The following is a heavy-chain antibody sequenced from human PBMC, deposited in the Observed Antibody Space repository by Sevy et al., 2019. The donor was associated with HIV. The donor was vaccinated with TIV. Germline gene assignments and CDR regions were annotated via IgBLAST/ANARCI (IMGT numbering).Heavy chain of an antibody. CDR2: IYYNGHI. J-gene: IGHJ4*02. Sequence: SETLSLTCTVSGGSITSLYWNWIRQPPGKGLEWIVNIYYNGHINYNPSLKSRVTLSLDSSKNQFSLRLSSVTAADTAMYYCAGENAWGRGYSWGQGTLVTFSS. CDR1: GGSITSLY. CDR3: AGENAWGRGYS. D-gene: IGHD1-26*01. V-gene: IGHV4-59*08.